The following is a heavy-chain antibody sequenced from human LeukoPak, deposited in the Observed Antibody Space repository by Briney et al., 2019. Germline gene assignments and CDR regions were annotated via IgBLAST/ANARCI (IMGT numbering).Heavy chain of an antibody. CDR1: GFTFSDYY. CDR3: TRGHWGLDY. D-gene: IGHD7-27*01. J-gene: IGHJ4*02. V-gene: IGHV3-11*01. CDR2: ITNRGTVM. Sequence: GGSLRLSCVASGFTFSDYYMTWIRQAPGKGLEWVSYITNRGTVMQYADSVKGRFTICRDSAGNSLYLQMNSLKAEDTAVYYCTRGHWGLDYWGQGTLVTVSS.